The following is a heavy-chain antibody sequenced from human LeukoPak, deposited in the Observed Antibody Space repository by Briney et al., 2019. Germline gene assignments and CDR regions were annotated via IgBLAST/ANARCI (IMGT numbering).Heavy chain of an antibody. CDR3: ARHFCSSTSCSN. Sequence: PGGSLRLSCAASGFTFSTYSMNWVRQAPGKGLEWVSYISSSSRVIYSAESVKGRFTISRDNAKNSLYLQMNSLRTEDTAVYYCARHFCSSTSCSNWGQGTLVTVSS. J-gene: IGHJ4*02. V-gene: IGHV3-48*01. D-gene: IGHD2-2*01. CDR2: ISSSSRVI. CDR1: GFTFSTYS.